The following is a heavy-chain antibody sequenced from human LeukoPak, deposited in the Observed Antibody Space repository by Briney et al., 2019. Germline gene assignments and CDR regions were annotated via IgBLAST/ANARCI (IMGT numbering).Heavy chain of an antibody. Sequence: SETLSLTCTVSGGSNNSYYWSWIRQSPGKGLEWIGYTHPSGNTNYSPSLKSRVTISIDTSRNQFSLKLSSVTAADTAMYYCARKAPKKGWFDPWGQGTLVTVSS. V-gene: IGHV4-4*09. CDR2: THPSGNT. CDR3: ARKAPKKGWFDP. J-gene: IGHJ5*02. CDR1: GGSNNSYY.